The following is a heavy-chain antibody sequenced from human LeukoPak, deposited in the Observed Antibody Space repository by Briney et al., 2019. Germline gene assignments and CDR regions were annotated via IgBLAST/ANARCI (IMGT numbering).Heavy chain of an antibody. Sequence: PGGSLRLSCAASGFTFSRCWMSWVRQAPGKGLDWVAKIKEDGSDKYYADSVKGRFTISRDNSKNTLYLQMNSLRAEDTAVYYCADASGSYFQQDYWGQGTLVTVSS. D-gene: IGHD1-26*01. V-gene: IGHV3-7*03. CDR3: ADASGSYFQQDY. J-gene: IGHJ4*02. CDR2: IKEDGSDK. CDR1: GFTFSRCW.